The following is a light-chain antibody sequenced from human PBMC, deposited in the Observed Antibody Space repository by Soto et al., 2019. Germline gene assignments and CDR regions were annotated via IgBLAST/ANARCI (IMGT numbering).Light chain of an antibody. Sequence: EVVLTQSPGTLSLSPGESATLSCRASQSVSNNYFAWYQQKPGQAPRLLIFGSSDRATGIPDRFSGSGSGTDFTLTISRLEPEDFAVYYCQQNGSSPPYTFGQGTKLEIK. CDR1: QSVSNNY. CDR3: QQNGSSPPYT. V-gene: IGKV3-20*01. J-gene: IGKJ2*01. CDR2: GSS.